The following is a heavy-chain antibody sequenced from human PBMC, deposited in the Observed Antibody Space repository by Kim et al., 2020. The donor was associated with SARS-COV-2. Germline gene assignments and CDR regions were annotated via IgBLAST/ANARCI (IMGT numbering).Heavy chain of an antibody. J-gene: IGHJ2*01. D-gene: IGHD4-4*01. CDR3: ARGVRTIWYFDL. V-gene: IGHV4-59*09. Sequence: NYNPSLKSRVTISVDTSKNQFSLKLSSVTAADTAVYYCARGVRTIWYFDLWGRGTLVTVSS.